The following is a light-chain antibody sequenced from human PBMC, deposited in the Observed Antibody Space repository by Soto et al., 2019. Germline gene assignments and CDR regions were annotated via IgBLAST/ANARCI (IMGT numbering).Light chain of an antibody. CDR2: GDS. Sequence: QSVLTQPPSVSGAPGQRVSLSCIGSSSNIGAGYGVNWYQHLPGTAPKLLIYGDSNRPSGVPDRFSGSRSATSASLAITGLQAEDEAHYYCQSYDSSLSGFVFGTGTKLTVL. CDR3: QSYDSSLSGFV. J-gene: IGLJ1*01. CDR1: SSNIGAGYG. V-gene: IGLV1-40*01.